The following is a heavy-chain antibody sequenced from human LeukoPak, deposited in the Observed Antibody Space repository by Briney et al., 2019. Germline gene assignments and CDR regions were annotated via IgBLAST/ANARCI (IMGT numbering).Heavy chain of an antibody. Sequence: SETLSLTCTVSGGSISSYYWSWIRQPPGKGLGWIGYIYYSGSTNYNPSLKSRVTISVDTSKNQFSLKLSSVTAADTAVYYCARVKSGSYYDWGQGTLVTVSS. D-gene: IGHD1-26*01. CDR3: ARVKSGSYYD. CDR2: IYYSGST. J-gene: IGHJ4*02. V-gene: IGHV4-59*01. CDR1: GGSISSYY.